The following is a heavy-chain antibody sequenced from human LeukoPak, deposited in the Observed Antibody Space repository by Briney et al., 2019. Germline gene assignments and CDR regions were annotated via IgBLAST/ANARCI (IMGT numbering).Heavy chain of an antibody. D-gene: IGHD4-17*01. Sequence: GGSLRLSCAASGFTFSSYWMHWVRQAPGKGLVWVSRINSDGSSTSYADSVKGRFTISRDNAKNTLYLQMNSLRAEDTAVYYCARGRGTTYQFEYWGQGTLAIVSS. CDR3: ARGRGTTYQFEY. CDR1: GFTFSSYW. CDR2: INSDGSST. V-gene: IGHV3-74*01. J-gene: IGHJ4*02.